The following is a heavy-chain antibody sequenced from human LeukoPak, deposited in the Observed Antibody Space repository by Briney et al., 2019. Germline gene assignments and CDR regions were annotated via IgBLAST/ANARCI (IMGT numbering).Heavy chain of an antibody. CDR2: IYYSGST. CDR1: GGSISSGDYY. CDR3: AREPRWIVGATEPGAFDI. J-gene: IGHJ3*02. Sequence: SQTLSLTCAVFGGSISSGDYYWSWLRQPPGKGLEWIGYIYYSGSTYYNPSLKSRVTISVDTSKNQFSLKLSSVTAADTAVYYCAREPRWIVGATEPGAFDIWGQGTMVTVSS. D-gene: IGHD1-26*01. V-gene: IGHV4-30-4*01.